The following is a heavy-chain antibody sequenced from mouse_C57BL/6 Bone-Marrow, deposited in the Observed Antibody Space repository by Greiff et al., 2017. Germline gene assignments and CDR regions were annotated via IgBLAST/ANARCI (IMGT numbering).Heavy chain of an antibody. Sequence: VQLQQSGAELVKPGASVKLSCKASGYTFTSYWMHWVQQRPGQGLEWIGMIHPNSGSTNYNEKFKSKATLTVDKSSSTDYMKLSRLTSEGSAVYDCARRGKGYWGKGTTRTVSS. CDR1: GYTFTSYW. J-gene: IGHJ2*01. CDR2: IHPNSGST. V-gene: IGHV1-64*01. CDR3: ARRGKGY.